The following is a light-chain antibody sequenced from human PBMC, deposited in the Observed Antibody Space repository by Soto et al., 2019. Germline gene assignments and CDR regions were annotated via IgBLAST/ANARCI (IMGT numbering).Light chain of an antibody. V-gene: IGKV3-11*01. CDR2: HAS. CDR1: QRVSNY. Sequence: EIVLTQSPATLSLSPWERATLSCRASQRVSNYLAWYQHKPGQAPRLLIYHASSRATGIPARFSGSGSGTDFTLTISSLEPEDFEVYYCQQRSNWPITCGQGTRLEIK. J-gene: IGKJ5*01. CDR3: QQRSNWPIT.